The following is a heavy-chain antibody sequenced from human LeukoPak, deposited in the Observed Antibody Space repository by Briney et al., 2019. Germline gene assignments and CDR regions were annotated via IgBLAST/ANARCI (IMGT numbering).Heavy chain of an antibody. CDR2: ISARGIST. J-gene: IGHJ4*02. V-gene: IGHV3-23*01. CDR3: AKSSDFSNGHSPILTPFDS. CDR1: GFTFISSA. D-gene: IGHD3-3*01. Sequence: PGGSLRLSCAASGFTFISSAMSWVRPAPGKGLEWVSSISARGISTYYADSVKGRFTISRDNSKNTLYLQMNSLRGDDIGVYYCAKSSDFSNGHSPILTPFDSWGQGTLVSVSS.